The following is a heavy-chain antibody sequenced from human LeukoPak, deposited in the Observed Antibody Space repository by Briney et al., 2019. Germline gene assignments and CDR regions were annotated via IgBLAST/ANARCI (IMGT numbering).Heavy chain of an antibody. CDR2: IYYSGST. V-gene: IGHV4-59*01. J-gene: IGHJ4*02. CDR3: ARERVAVAGRTIDY. CDR1: GGSISGYY. Sequence: SETLSLTCTVSGGSISGYYWSWIRRPPGKGLEWIGYIYYSGSTNYNPSLKSRVTISVDTSKNQFSLKLSSVTAADTAVYYCARERVAVAGRTIDYWGQGTLVTVSS. D-gene: IGHD6-19*01.